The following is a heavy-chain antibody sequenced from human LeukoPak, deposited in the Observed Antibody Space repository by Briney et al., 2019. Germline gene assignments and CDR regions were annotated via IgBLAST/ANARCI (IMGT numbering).Heavy chain of an antibody. J-gene: IGHJ5*01. CDR3: SHRHNLGVTGPVITFDS. D-gene: IGHD2-21*02. V-gene: IGHV2-5*08. Sequence: TLSLTCTVSGGSISSYYWSWIRQPPGKALGWLALIFWDDDKHYSPSLKSRLTITKDTFKNQVVLTMTNMDPVDTATYYCSHRHNLGVTGPVITFDSWGQGALVTVSS. CDR1: GGSISSYYW. CDR2: IFWDDDK.